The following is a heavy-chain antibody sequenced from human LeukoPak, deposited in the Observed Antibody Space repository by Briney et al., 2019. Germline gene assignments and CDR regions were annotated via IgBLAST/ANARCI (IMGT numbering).Heavy chain of an antibody. D-gene: IGHD6-13*01. CDR2: ISAYNGNT. V-gene: IGHV1-18*01. Sequence: ASVKVSCKASGGTFSSYAISWVRQAPGQGLEWMGWISAYNGNTNYAQKLQGRVTMTTDTSTSTAYMELRSLRSDDTAVYYCARDGIAAGEYYYYYYMDVWGKGTTVTVSS. CDR1: GGTFSSYA. CDR3: ARDGIAAGEYYYYYYMDV. J-gene: IGHJ6*03.